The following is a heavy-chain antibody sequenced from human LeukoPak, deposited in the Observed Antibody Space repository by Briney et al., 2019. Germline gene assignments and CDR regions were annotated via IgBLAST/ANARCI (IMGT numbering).Heavy chain of an antibody. Sequence: GGSLRLSCAASGFTFSSYWMHWVRQAPGKGLEWVSRIHSDGSSTSYADFVKGRFTISRDNAKNTLYLQMNSLRAEGTAVYYCARDKPGSHYYVDVWGKGTTVTVSS. CDR1: GFTFSSYW. CDR2: IHSDGSST. CDR3: ARDKPGSHYYVDV. D-gene: IGHD1-1*01. V-gene: IGHV3-74*01. J-gene: IGHJ6*03.